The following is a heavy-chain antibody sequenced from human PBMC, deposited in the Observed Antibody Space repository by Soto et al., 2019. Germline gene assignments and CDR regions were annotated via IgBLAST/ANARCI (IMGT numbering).Heavy chain of an antibody. V-gene: IGHV4-38-2*01. CDR1: GHSISSGYY. J-gene: IGHJ4*02. D-gene: IGHD3-10*01. CDR2: FYHSGST. CDR3: ARGEYYGSGNYFHY. Sequence: SETLSLTCAVSGHSISSGYYWGWIRQPPGKGLEWIGSFYHSGSTYYNPSLKSRVTISVDTYKNQFSLKLSSVTAADTAVYYCARGEYYGSGNYFHYLGQGTLVT.